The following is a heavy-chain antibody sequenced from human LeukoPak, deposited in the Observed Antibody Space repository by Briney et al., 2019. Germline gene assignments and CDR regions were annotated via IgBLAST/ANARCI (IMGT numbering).Heavy chain of an antibody. CDR1: GFTFSRYR. V-gene: IGHV3-74*01. Sequence: GGSLRLSCAASGFTFSRYRMHWVRQAPGKGLVWVSSISSDGSTTNYEDSVKGRFTISRDNAKSTLYLQMNSLKTEDTAVYFCARTYSSNWDSTYFDYWGQGTLVTVSS. J-gene: IGHJ4*02. CDR3: ARTYSSNWDSTYFDY. D-gene: IGHD6-13*01. CDR2: ISSDGSTT.